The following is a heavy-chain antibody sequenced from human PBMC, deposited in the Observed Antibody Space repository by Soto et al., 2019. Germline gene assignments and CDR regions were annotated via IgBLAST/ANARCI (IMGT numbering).Heavy chain of an antibody. D-gene: IGHD2-15*01. V-gene: IGHV1-69*13. J-gene: IGHJ6*02. CDR3: ARVRGYCSGGSCYPRSYYYYYGMDV. CDR2: IIPIFGTA. CDR1: GGTFSSYA. Sequence: SVKVSCKASGGTFSSYAISWVRQAPGQGLEWMGGIIPIFGTANYAQKFQGRVTITADESTSTAYMELSSLRSEDTAVYYCARVRGYCSGGSCYPRSYYYYYGMDVWGQGTTVTVSS.